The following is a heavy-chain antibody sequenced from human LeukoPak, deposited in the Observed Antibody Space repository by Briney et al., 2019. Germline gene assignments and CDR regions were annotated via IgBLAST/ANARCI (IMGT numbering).Heavy chain of an antibody. V-gene: IGHV3-48*04. CDR1: GFTFSSYS. J-gene: IGHJ4*02. CDR2: ISSDSGTI. CDR3: AMVRGVIFDY. D-gene: IGHD3-10*01. Sequence: GGSLRLSCAGSGFTFSSYSMNWVRQAPGKGLEWDSYISSDSGTIYYADSVKGRFTISRDNAKNSLYLQMNSLRAEDTAVYYCAMVRGVIFDYWGQGALVTVSS.